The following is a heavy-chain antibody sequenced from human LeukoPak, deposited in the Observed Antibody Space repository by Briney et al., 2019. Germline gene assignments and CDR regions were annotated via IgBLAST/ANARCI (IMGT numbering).Heavy chain of an antibody. V-gene: IGHV3-53*01. CDR2: IYSDGNT. D-gene: IGHD1-1*01. J-gene: IGHJ4*02. CDR1: GFTFSNSA. CDR3: ARITS. Sequence: GRSLRLSCAASGFTFSNSAMHWVRQAPGKGLEWVSVIYSDGNTYYADSVKGRFTISRDNSKNTLYLQMNSLRAEDTAVYYCARITSWGQGILVTVSS.